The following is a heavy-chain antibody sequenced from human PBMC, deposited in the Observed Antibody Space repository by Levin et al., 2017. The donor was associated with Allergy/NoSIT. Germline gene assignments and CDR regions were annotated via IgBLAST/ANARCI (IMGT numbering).Heavy chain of an antibody. CDR3: ARGGYYGSGSYYGAFDS. CDR1: GDSVSSGYYY. Sequence: SETLSLTCTVPGDSVSSGYYYWSWIRQPPGKGLEWIGYIYYSGSTNYNPSLKSRVTISVDTSRNQFSLKLSSVTAADTAVYYCARGGYYGSGSYYGAFDSWGQGTMVTVSS. J-gene: IGHJ3*02. D-gene: IGHD3-10*01. CDR2: IYYSGST. V-gene: IGHV4-61*01.